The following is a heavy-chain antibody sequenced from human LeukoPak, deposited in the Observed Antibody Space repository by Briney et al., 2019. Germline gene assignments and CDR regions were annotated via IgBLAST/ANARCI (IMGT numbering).Heavy chain of an antibody. CDR3: AKVRPGITAPMASSDN. D-gene: IGHD6-13*01. Sequence: GGSLRLSCAASGFTFSDYYMSWIRQAPGKGLEWVSYISSSGSTIYYADSVKGRFTISRDNAKNTLYLQMNSLRPEDTAVYYCAKVRPGITAPMASSDNWGQGTLVTVSS. CDR1: GFTFSDYY. V-gene: IGHV3-11*04. J-gene: IGHJ4*02. CDR2: ISSSGSTI.